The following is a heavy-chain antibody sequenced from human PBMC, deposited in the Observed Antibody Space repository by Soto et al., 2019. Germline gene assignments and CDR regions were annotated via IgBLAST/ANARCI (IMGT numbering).Heavy chain of an antibody. Sequence: EVQLVESGGGLVKPGGSLRLSCAASGFTFSNAWMSWVHQAPGKGLEWVGRIKSKTDGGTTDYAAPVKGRFTISRDDSKNTLYLQMNSLKTEDTAVYYCTTGVRGVRYYYYYMDVWGKGTTVTVSS. D-gene: IGHD3-10*01. CDR1: GFTFSNAW. J-gene: IGHJ6*03. CDR3: TTGVRGVRYYYYYMDV. CDR2: IKSKTDGGTT. V-gene: IGHV3-15*01.